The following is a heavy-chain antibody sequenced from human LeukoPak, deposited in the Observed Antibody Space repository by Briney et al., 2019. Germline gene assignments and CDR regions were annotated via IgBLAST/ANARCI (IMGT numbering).Heavy chain of an antibody. J-gene: IGHJ4*02. V-gene: IGHV4-39*01. CDR2: IYYSGST. CDR1: GGSISSSSYY. Sequence: SETLSLTCTVSGGSISSSSYYWGWIRQPPGKGLEWIGSIYYSGSTYYNPSLKSRVTISVDTSKNQFSLKLSSVTAADTAVYYCATFVDTAMVKPMSGYWGQGTLVTVSS. CDR3: ATFVDTAMVKPMSGY. D-gene: IGHD5-18*01.